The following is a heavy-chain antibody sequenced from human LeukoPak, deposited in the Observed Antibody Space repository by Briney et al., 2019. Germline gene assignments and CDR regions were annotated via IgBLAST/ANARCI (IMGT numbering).Heavy chain of an antibody. V-gene: IGHV3-30*18. D-gene: IGHD3-10*01. J-gene: IGHJ5*02. Sequence: QAGRSLRLSCAASGFTFSSYGMHWVRQAPGKGLEWVAVISYDGSNKYYADSVKGRFTISRDNSKNTLYLQMNSLRAEDTAVYYCAKDPAVRGVIIPLNWSDPWGQGTLVTVSS. CDR2: ISYDGSNK. CDR3: AKDPAVRGVIIPLNWSDP. CDR1: GFTFSSYG.